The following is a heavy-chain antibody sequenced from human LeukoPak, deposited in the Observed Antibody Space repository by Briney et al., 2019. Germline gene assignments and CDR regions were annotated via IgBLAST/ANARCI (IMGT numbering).Heavy chain of an antibody. V-gene: IGHV3-33*01. CDR2: IWYDGSNK. CDR3: ARGSSTSRLSFDY. D-gene: IGHD2-2*01. Sequence: GGSLRLSCAASGFTFSSYGMHWVRQAPGKGLEWVAVIWYDGSNKYYADSVKGRFTISRDNSKNTLYLQMNSLRAEDTAVYYCARGSSTSRLSFDYWGQGTLVTVSS. J-gene: IGHJ4*02. CDR1: GFTFSSYG.